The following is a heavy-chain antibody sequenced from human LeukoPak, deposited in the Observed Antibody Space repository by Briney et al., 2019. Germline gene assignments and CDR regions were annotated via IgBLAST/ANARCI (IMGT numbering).Heavy chain of an antibody. Sequence: GGSLRLSCAASGFTFSSYAMTWVRQAPGKGLESVSTITDSGSSTYYADSVKGRFTISRDNSKNTLYLQMNSLRAEDTAVYYCAKDCVKYSSSSGSYYWGQGTLVTVSS. J-gene: IGHJ4*02. D-gene: IGHD6-6*01. V-gene: IGHV3-23*01. CDR3: AKDCVKYSSSSGSYY. CDR2: ITDSGSST. CDR1: GFTFSSYA.